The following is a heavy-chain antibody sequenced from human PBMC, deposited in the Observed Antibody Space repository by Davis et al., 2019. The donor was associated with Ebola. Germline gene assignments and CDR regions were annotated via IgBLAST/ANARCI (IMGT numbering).Heavy chain of an antibody. Sequence: GESLKISCAASGFTFSSYGMHWVRQAPGKGLEWVSSISSSSSYIYYADSVKGRFTISRDNAKNSLFLQMNSLRAEDTAVYYCAAADIVVVVDGTSYPHAFDTWGQGTVVTVSS. J-gene: IGHJ3*02. CDR2: ISSSSSYI. CDR1: GFTFSSYG. V-gene: IGHV3-21*01. CDR3: AAADIVVVVDGTSYPHAFDT. D-gene: IGHD2-15*01.